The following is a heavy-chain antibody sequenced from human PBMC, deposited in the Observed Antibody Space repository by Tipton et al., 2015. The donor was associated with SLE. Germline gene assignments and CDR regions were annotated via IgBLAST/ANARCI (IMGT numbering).Heavy chain of an antibody. CDR1: GVSISNYY. CDR2: IYTSGST. D-gene: IGHD2-15*01. CDR3: ARDKYCTGGSCFDWYFDV. V-gene: IGHV4-4*07. J-gene: IGHJ2*01. Sequence: TLSLTCTVSGVSISNYYWSWIRQPAGKGLEWIGRIYTSGSTNYNPSLKSRVTISVDTSENQFSLKLSSVSAADTAVYYCARDKYCTGGSCFDWYFDVWGRGALVTVSS.